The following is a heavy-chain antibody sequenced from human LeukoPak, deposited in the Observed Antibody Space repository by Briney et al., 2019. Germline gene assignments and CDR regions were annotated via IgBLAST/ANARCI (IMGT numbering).Heavy chain of an antibody. CDR2: IYYSGST. J-gene: IGHJ4*02. CDR1: GGAFSDYY. D-gene: IGHD2-15*01. Sequence: SETLSLTCAVYGGAFSDYYWVWIRQPPGKGLEWIGSIYYSGSTYYNPSLKSRVTISVDTSKNQFSLKLSSVTAADTAVYYCARWTVVVAALYVDYWGQGTLVTVSS. V-gene: IGHV4-34*01. CDR3: ARWTVVVAALYVDY.